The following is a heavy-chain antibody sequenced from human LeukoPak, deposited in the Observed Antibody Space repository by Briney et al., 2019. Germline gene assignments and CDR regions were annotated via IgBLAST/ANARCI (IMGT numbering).Heavy chain of an antibody. Sequence: PSETLSLTCTVSGGSISSSSYYWGWIRQPPGKGLEWIGSIYYSGSTYYNPSLKSRVTISVDTSKNQFSLKLSSVTAADTAVYYCARVQLLEDFWSGYSGGFDYWGQGTLVTVSS. D-gene: IGHD3-3*01. CDR2: IYYSGST. V-gene: IGHV4-39*07. J-gene: IGHJ4*02. CDR1: GGSISSSSYY. CDR3: ARVQLLEDFWSGYSGGFDY.